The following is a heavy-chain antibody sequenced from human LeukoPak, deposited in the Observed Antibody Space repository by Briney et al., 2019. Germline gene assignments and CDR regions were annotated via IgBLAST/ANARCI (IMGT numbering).Heavy chain of an antibody. CDR2: IRQDGNEK. CDR3: ARAPPITMIVVDTLDY. J-gene: IGHJ4*02. D-gene: IGHD3-22*01. CDR1: GLTFSNFW. V-gene: IGHV3-7*03. Sequence: GGSLRLSCAASGLTFSNFWMTWVRQAPGKGLEWVANIRQDGNEKYYVDSLKGRFTISRDNAKNSVYLQMSSLRAEDTAVYYCARAPPITMIVVDTLDYWGQGTLVTVSS.